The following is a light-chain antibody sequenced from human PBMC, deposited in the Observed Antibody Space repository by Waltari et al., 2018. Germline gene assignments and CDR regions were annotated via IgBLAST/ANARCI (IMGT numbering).Light chain of an antibody. CDR1: NIGSKS. V-gene: IGLV3-21*04. Sequence: SYVVTQSPSVSVAPGETARITCGGDNIGSKSVHWYQQRPDQAPVLVISYDSDRPSGIPERFSGSNSGNTATLTISWVEADDEADYYCLVWHSTTDHHGVFGGGTKLTVL. J-gene: IGLJ2*01. CDR2: YDS. CDR3: LVWHSTTDHHGV.